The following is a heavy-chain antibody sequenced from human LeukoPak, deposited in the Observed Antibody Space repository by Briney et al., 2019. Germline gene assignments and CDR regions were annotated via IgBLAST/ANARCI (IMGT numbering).Heavy chain of an antibody. CDR3: ARGRGGSYSKVVHWYFDL. D-gene: IGHD1-26*01. J-gene: IGHJ2*01. Sequence: SETLSLTCPVSGASVSSSSHYWGWIRHHPGKGLEWLGSIFYNGRTYYNPSLKSRVTISVDPSKNQFSLRLTSVTAADTAVYYCARGRGGSYSKVVHWYFDLWGRGTLVTVSS. CDR1: GASVSSSSHY. V-gene: IGHV4-39*01. CDR2: IFYNGRT.